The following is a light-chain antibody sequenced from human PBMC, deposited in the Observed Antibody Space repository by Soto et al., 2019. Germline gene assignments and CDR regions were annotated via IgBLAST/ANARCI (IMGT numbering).Light chain of an antibody. CDR2: SNS. CDR1: SSNIKTNG. J-gene: IGLJ2*01. Sequence: QSVLALPPSASGTPGQTVTISCSGGSSNIKTNGVSWYQQVPGAAPKLLIYSNSQRPSGAPDRFSGSKSGTSASLAISGLQSEDEATYQCSTWYDSLNGLIFGGGTKLTVL. V-gene: IGLV1-44*01. CDR3: STWYDSLNGLI.